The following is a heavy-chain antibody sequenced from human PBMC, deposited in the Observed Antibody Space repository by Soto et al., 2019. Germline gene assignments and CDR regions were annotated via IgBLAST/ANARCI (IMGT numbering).Heavy chain of an antibody. D-gene: IGHD1-26*01. CDR2: VIPVFGRT. J-gene: IGHJ4*02. CDR1: EDIFSGSG. Sequence: QAQVVQSGAEVAKPGSSVKVSCRASEDIFSGSGFSWVRQAAGLGLEWMGGVIPVFGRTEFAQRFRGRVTISADDDKRTVYMELHTLTSDDTAVYYCAKVNPGEAATTGPLDLWGQGTLVTVSS. V-gene: IGHV1-69*01. CDR3: AKVNPGEAATTGPLDL.